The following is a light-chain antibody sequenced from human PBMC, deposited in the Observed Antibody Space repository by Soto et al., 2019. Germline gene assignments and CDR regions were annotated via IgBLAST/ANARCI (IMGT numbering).Light chain of an antibody. J-gene: IGKJ2*01. Sequence: EIVLTPSPGTLSLSPVERATLSCRASQSVSSTYLAWYQQKPGQAPRLLIYGASSRATGIPDRFSGSGSGTDFTLSISRLEPEDFAVYYCQQYGSSPYTFGQGTKVDIK. CDR1: QSVSSTY. V-gene: IGKV3-20*01. CDR3: QQYGSSPYT. CDR2: GAS.